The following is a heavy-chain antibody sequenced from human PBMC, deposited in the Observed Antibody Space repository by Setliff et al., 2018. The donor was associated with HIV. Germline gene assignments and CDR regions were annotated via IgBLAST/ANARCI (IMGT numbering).Heavy chain of an antibody. CDR2: TTNKADSYNT. Sequence: GGSLRLSCAASGFTFSDHYMDWVRQAPGKGLGWVSRTTNKADSYNTNYAASVKGRFTIARDDSKKSLYLQMNSLKIEDTAVYYCVRGLGSEFDYWGQGTLVTVS. CDR1: GFTFSDHY. D-gene: IGHD2-15*01. CDR3: VRGLGSEFDY. J-gene: IGHJ4*02. V-gene: IGHV3-72*01.